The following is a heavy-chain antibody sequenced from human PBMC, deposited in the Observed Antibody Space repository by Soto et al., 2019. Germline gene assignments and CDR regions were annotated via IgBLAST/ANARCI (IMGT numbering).Heavy chain of an antibody. CDR3: ARSSHKESWFDP. CDR1: NGSISNFY. Sequence: SETLSLTCTVSNGSISNFYWNWIRQSAGKGLEWIGRIHGSGSATHNPSLRSRVTMSVDTSKNQFSLKVNSVTGADTAVYYCARSSHKESWFDPWGQGTLVTVSS. J-gene: IGHJ5*02. V-gene: IGHV4-4*07. D-gene: IGHD6-13*01. CDR2: IHGSGSA.